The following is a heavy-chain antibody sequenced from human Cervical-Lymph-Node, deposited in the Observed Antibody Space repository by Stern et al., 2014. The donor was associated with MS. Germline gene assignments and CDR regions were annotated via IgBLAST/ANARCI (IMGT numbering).Heavy chain of an antibody. CDR2: ISADRGST. V-gene: IGHV1-18*01. D-gene: IGHD5-24*01. CDR3: ARDKMHAFDS. J-gene: IGHJ4*02. Sequence: VQLGQSGTEVKKPGASLIVSCKASGYTFTNYGLSWVRPAPGQGLEWLGWISADRGSTKYTQNLRDRLTLTRDTSTGTAYMDLRTLRAEDTAVYYCARDKMHAFDSWGQGTPVSVSS. CDR1: GYTFTNYG.